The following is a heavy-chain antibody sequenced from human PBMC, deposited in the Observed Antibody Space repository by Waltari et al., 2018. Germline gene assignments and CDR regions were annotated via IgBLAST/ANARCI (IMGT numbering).Heavy chain of an antibody. Sequence: QVQLQESGPGLVKPSETLSLTCTVSGDSISTYSSNWIRQPPGKGLEWIGYVYYSGSTNYNPSLKSRVTISVDTSKNQFSLKLSSVTAADTAVYYCARSYDFSTGSYYFYMDVWGKGTTVTVSS. J-gene: IGHJ6*03. CDR2: VYYSGST. V-gene: IGHV4-59*01. CDR3: ARSYDFSTGSYYFYMDV. D-gene: IGHD3-3*01. CDR1: GDSISTYS.